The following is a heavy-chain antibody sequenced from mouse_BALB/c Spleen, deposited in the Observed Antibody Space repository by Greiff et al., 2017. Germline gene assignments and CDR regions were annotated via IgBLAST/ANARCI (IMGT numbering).Heavy chain of an antibody. CDR2: ISSGSSTI. CDR1: GFTFSSFG. Sequence: EVKLMESGGGLVQPGGSRKLSCAASGFTFSSFGMHWVRQAPEKGLEWVAYISSGSSTIYYADTVKGRFTISRDNPKNTLFLQMTSLRSEDTAMYYCARWGTRYFDYWGQGTTLTVSS. CDR3: ARWGTRYFDY. J-gene: IGHJ2*01. V-gene: IGHV5-17*02. D-gene: IGHD2-14*01.